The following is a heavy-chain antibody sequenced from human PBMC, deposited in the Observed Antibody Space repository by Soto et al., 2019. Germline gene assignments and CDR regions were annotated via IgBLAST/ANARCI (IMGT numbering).Heavy chain of an antibody. J-gene: IGHJ4*02. CDR3: ARESEDLTSSFDY. CDR1: GFTFSRYS. CDR2: ISSTTNYI. V-gene: IGHV3-21*01. Sequence: GGSLRLSCAASGFTFSRYSMNWVRQAPGKGLEWVSSISSTTNYIYYADSMKGRFTVSRDNAKNSVYLDMNSLSAEDTAVYYCARESEDLTSSFDYWGQGTLVTVSS.